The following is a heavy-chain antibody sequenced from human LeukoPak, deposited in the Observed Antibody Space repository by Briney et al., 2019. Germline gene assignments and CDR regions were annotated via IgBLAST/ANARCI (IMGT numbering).Heavy chain of an antibody. V-gene: IGHV3-9*01. J-gene: IGHJ4*02. Sequence: PGGSLRLSCAASGFTFDDHAMHWVRQAPGKGLEWASGISWNRGSIGYADSVKGRFTISRDNAKMSLYLQMNSLRAEDTALYYCAKGYCSSISCHADYWGQGTLVTASS. D-gene: IGHD2-2*01. CDR3: AKGYCSSISCHADY. CDR2: ISWNRGSI. CDR1: GFTFDDHA.